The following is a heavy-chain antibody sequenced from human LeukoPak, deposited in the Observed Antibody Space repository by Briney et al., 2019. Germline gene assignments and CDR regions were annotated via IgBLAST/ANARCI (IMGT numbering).Heavy chain of an antibody. Sequence: ASVKVSCKASGYTFTSYGISWVRQAPGKGLEWVANINPDGSGKYYVDSVKGRFTISRDNAKKSLYLQMNSLRAEDTAVYYCASKQGDYWGQGTLVTVSS. V-gene: IGHV3-7*01. J-gene: IGHJ4*02. CDR3: ASKQGDY. CDR1: GYTFTSYG. CDR2: INPDGSGK.